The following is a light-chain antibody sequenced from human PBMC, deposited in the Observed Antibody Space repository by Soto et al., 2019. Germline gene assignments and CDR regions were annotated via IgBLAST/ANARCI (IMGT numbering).Light chain of an antibody. J-gene: IGKJ2*01. CDR2: WPS. CDR1: QSILHRSKNY. CDR3: QQYHSSPYT. V-gene: IGKV4-1*01. Sequence: IVMTQSPDSLAVSLGERATINCKSSQSILHRSKNYLVWYQKNPGQPPKLLIYWPSTRGSGVPDRFSGSGSETDFTLTISSLQAEDVAVYYCQQYHSSPYTFGQGTKLEIK.